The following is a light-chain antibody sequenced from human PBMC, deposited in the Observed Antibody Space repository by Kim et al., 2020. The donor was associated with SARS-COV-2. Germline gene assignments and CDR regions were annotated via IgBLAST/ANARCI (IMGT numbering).Light chain of an antibody. Sequence: LMTQSPATLSVSLGNRATLSCRASQSIDRDLAWYQQKPGQPPRLLIYDSSTRAPGVPDRFSGSGSGTDFSLTINSLQSEDVAVYYCQHVHQWPPWTFGRETKLE. CDR2: DSS. CDR1: QSIDRD. J-gene: IGKJ4*02. V-gene: IGKV3-15*01. CDR3: QHVHQWPPWT.